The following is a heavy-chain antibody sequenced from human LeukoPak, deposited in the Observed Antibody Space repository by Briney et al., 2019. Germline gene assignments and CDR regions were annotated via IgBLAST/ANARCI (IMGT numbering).Heavy chain of an antibody. Sequence: GGSLRLSCAASGFTLYTYWMHWVRHAPATGLVWVARINSDGSSTSYADSVKGRFTISRDNAKNALYLQLNSLRADDTAVYYCARDHFSGCPDYWGQGTLVTVSS. D-gene: IGHD6-19*01. J-gene: IGHJ4*02. CDR1: GFTLYTYW. CDR2: INSDGSST. CDR3: ARDHFSGCPDY. V-gene: IGHV3-74*01.